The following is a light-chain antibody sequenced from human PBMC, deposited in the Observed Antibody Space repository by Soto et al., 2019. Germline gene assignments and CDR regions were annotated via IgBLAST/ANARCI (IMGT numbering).Light chain of an antibody. J-gene: IGKJ2*01. Sequence: EIVLTQSPAILSLSPGERATLSCRASQSVSSSYLAWYQQKPGQAPRLLIYGASNTTTGIPDRFSASGSKTDFTLTISRLEPEDFAVYYCQQYGSSPPYTFGQGTKLEIK. CDR2: GAS. CDR3: QQYGSSPPYT. V-gene: IGKV3-20*01. CDR1: QSVSSSY.